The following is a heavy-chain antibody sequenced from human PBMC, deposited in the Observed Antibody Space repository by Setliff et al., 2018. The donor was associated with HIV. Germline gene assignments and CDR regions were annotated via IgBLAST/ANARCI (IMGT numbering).Heavy chain of an antibody. CDR1: GFTFSNYE. Sequence: GGSLRLSCAASGFTFSNYEMNWVRQAPGKGLEWVSYISSSGTTIYYADSVKGRFTISRDNAKTSLYLQLNSLRAEDTAVYYCARPNYYDSSGSFDYWGQGTLVTVSS. D-gene: IGHD3-22*01. CDR2: ISSSGTTI. CDR3: ARPNYYDSSGSFDY. J-gene: IGHJ4*02. V-gene: IGHV3-48*03.